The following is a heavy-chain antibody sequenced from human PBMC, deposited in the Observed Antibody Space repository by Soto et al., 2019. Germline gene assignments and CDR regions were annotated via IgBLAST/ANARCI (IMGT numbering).Heavy chain of an antibody. CDR2: INHSGST. CDR1: GGSFSGYY. CDR3: ARGHYDFWSGYQHQQNHPPWVWAGVFDY. D-gene: IGHD3-3*01. V-gene: IGHV4-34*01. Sequence: QVQLQQWGAGLLKPSETLSLTCAVYGGSFSGYYWSWIRQPPGKGLEWIGEINHSGSTNYNPSLKGRVNISVDTSKNQCPLKLSAVTAADTAVYYCARGHYDFWSGYQHQQNHPPWVWAGVFDYWGQGTLVTVSS. J-gene: IGHJ4*02.